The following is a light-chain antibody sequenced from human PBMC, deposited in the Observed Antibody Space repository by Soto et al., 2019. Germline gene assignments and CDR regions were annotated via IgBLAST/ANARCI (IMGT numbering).Light chain of an antibody. Sequence: DIQMTQSPSTLSASVGDRVTITCRASQSISSWLAWYQQKPGKAPKLLIYKASSLESGVPSRFSGSGSGTEFTLTISSLQPDDFATYYCQQYNSYLTFGGRTKVEIK. CDR3: QQYNSYLT. V-gene: IGKV1-5*03. J-gene: IGKJ4*01. CDR2: KAS. CDR1: QSISSW.